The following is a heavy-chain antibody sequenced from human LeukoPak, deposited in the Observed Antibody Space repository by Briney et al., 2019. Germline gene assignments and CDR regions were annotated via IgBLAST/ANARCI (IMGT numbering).Heavy chain of an antibody. D-gene: IGHD3-10*01. V-gene: IGHV4-31*03. CDR1: GGFISSGGYY. Sequence: SETLSLTCTVSGGFISSGGYYWSWIRQHPGKGLEWIGYIYYSGSTYYNPSLKSRVTISVDTSKNQFSLKLSSVTAADTAVYYCARDMVRAYYYGMDVWGQGTTVTVSS. J-gene: IGHJ6*02. CDR2: IYYSGST. CDR3: ARDMVRAYYYGMDV.